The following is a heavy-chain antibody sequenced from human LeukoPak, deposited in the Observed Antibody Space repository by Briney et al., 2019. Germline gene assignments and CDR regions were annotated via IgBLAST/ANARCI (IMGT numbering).Heavy chain of an antibody. CDR2: IIPIFGTA. Sequence: GASVKVSCKASGGTFSSYAISWVRQAPRQGLEWMGGIIPIFGTANYAQKFQGRVTITTDESTSTAYMELSSLRSEDTAVHYCARDDCSSTSCSSYYYYYMDVWGKGTTVTVSS. V-gene: IGHV1-69*05. J-gene: IGHJ6*03. CDR3: ARDDCSSTSCSSYYYYYMDV. D-gene: IGHD2-2*01. CDR1: GGTFSSYA.